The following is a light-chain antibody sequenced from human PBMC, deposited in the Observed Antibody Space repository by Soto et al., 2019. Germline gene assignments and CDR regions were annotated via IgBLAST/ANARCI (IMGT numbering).Light chain of an antibody. V-gene: IGLV2-14*01. CDR3: SSYTSSSSLWV. J-gene: IGLJ1*01. CDR1: SSDVGGYNY. CDR2: DVS. Sequence: QSALTQPASVSGSPGQSITISCTGTSSDVGGYNYVSWYQQHPGKAPKLMIYDVSKRPSGVSNRFSGSKSGNTASLTMSGLQAEDEADYYCSSYTSSSSLWVFGTGTKLTVL.